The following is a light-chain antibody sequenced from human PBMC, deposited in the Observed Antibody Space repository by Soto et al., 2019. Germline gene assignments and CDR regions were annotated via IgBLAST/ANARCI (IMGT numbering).Light chain of an antibody. Sequence: DIVMTQSPLSLPVTPGEPASISCRSSQSLLHSNGYNYLDWYLQNPGQSPQLLIYLGSNRASGIPDRFSGSGSGTDFTLKISRVEAEDVGVYYCLQARQTPQTFGQGTKVEIK. V-gene: IGKV2-28*01. CDR2: LGS. CDR3: LQARQTPQT. J-gene: IGKJ1*01. CDR1: QSLLHSNGYNY.